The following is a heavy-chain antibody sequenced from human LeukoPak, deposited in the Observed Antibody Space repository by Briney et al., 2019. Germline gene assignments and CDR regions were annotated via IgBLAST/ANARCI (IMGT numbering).Heavy chain of an antibody. V-gene: IGHV3-23*01. D-gene: IGHD3-22*01. CDR3: ARDRTDYYDSSGYYDY. J-gene: IGHJ4*02. CDR2: ITGSGDTT. Sequence: GQSLRLSCAASGFTFSSYAMSWVRQVPGKGLEWVSGITGSGDTTHHADSVKGRFTISRDNSKNTLFLQMNSLRAEDTAVYYCARDRTDYYDSSGYYDYWGQGTLVTVSS. CDR1: GFTFSSYA.